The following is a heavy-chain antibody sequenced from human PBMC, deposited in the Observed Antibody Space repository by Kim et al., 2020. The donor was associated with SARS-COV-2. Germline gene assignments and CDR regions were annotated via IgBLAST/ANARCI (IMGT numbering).Heavy chain of an antibody. J-gene: IGHJ3*02. V-gene: IGHV4-34*01. CDR3: ARETSRGDDAFDI. D-gene: IGHD3-10*01. Sequence: YNPSLKSRVTISADTSKSQFSLKVNSVTVADTAVYHCARETSRGDDAFDIWGHGTMVTVSS.